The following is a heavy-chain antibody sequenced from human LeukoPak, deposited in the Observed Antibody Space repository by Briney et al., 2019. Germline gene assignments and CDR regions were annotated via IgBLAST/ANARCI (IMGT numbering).Heavy chain of an antibody. CDR1: GYTLTELS. CDR2: FDPEDGET. D-gene: IGHD3-3*01. J-gene: IGHJ3*02. CDR3: ATLSSGAESDAFDI. Sequence: GASVKVSCKVSGYTLTELSMHWVRQAPGKGVEWMGGFDPEDGETIYAQKFQGRVTMTKDTSTDTAYMELSSLRSEDTAVYYCATLSSGAESDAFDIWGQGTMVTVSS. V-gene: IGHV1-24*01.